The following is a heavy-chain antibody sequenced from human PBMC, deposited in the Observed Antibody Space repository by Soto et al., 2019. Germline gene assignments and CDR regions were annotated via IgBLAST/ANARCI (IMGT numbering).Heavy chain of an antibody. CDR2: MNAGVGNT. D-gene: IGHD5-18*01. CDR1: GYTFTSYG. J-gene: IGHJ4*02. CDR3: ARDTGYTFGSLNY. V-gene: IGHV1-18*01. Sequence: ASVKVSCKASGYTFTSYGISWVRQAPGQGLEWMGWMNAGVGNTLYSQKFQGRITITRDTSASTAYTELNSLKSEDTAIYYCARDTGYTFGSLNYWGPGTLVTVSS.